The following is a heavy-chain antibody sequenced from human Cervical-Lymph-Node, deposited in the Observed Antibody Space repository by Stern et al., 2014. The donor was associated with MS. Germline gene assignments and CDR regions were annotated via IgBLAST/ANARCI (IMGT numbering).Heavy chain of an antibody. V-gene: IGHV3-48*01. J-gene: IGHJ6*02. Sequence: EVHLVESGGGLVQPGGSLRLSCAASGFTFSSYSMNWVRQAPGKGLEWVSYIGRSSSPIYYADSVKGRFTIHRDNAKNSLYLQMNSLRAEDTAVYYCARDRVTIPSSSYHGVDVWGQGTTVTVSS. CDR3: ARDRVTIPSSSYHGVDV. CDR2: IGRSSSPI. CDR1: GFTFSSYS. D-gene: IGHD3-3*01.